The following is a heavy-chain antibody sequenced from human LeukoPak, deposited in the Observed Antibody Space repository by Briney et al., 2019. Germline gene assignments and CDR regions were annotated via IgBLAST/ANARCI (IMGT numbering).Heavy chain of an antibody. D-gene: IGHD3-22*01. CDR1: GGSISSGGYY. V-gene: IGHV4-30-2*01. Sequence: PSETLSLTCTASGGSISSGGYYWSWIRQPPGKGLEWIGYIYHSGSTYYNPSLKSRVTISVDRSKNQFSLKLSSVTAADTAVYYCARVNPSIRLYYDSSAPNDWFDPWGQGTLVTVSS. J-gene: IGHJ5*02. CDR3: ARVNPSIRLYYDSSAPNDWFDP. CDR2: IYHSGST.